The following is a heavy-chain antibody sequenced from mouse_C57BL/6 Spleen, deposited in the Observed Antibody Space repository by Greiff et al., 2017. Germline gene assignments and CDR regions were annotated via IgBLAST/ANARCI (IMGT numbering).Heavy chain of an antibody. Sequence: QVQLQQPGTELVKPGASVKLSCKASGYTFTSYWMHWVKQRPGQGLEWIGNLNPRNGGTNSNEKFKSKATLTVDRSSSTAYMQLSSLTSEDSAVYYCARGHYGSSSWFAYWGQGTLVTVSA. D-gene: IGHD1-1*01. J-gene: IGHJ3*01. CDR2: LNPRNGGT. V-gene: IGHV1-53*01. CDR3: ARGHYGSSSWFAY. CDR1: GYTFTSYW.